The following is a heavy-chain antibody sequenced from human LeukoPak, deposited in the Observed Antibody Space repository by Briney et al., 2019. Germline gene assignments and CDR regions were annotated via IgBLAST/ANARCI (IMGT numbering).Heavy chain of an antibody. CDR3: ARDRELGY. D-gene: IGHD1-1*01. CDR1: GGSISSYY. J-gene: IGHJ4*02. Sequence: PSETLSLTCTVSGGSISSYYWSWIRQPPGKGLEWIGWSYHRGSTGYNPSLKSRVAISVDTSKNQFSLKLSSVTAADTAVYYCARDRELGYWGQGTLVTVSS. V-gene: IGHV4-59*01. CDR2: SYHRGST.